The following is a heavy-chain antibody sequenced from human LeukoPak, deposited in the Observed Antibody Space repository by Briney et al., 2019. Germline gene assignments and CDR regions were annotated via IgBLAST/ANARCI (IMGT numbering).Heavy chain of an antibody. V-gene: IGHV3-20*01. CDR3: ARGWITMVRGVIISSSGMDV. D-gene: IGHD3-10*01. J-gene: IGHJ6*02. CDR2: INWNGGST. Sequence: GGSLRLSCAASGFTFDDYGMSWVRQAPGKGLEWVSGINWNGGSTGYADSVKGRFTISRDNAKNSLYLQMNSLRAEDTALYHCARGWITMVRGVIISSSGMDVWGQGTTVTVSS. CDR1: GFTFDDYG.